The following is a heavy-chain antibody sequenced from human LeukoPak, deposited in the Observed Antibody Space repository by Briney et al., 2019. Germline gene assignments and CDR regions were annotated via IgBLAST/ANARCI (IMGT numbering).Heavy chain of an antibody. CDR2: INPNSGGT. Sequence: ASVKVSCKASGYTFTGYYMHWVRQAPGQGLEWMGWINPNSGGTNYAQKFQGWVTMTRDTSISTAYMELSRLRSDDTAMYYCARGPIVVVPAAIGYFQHWGQGTLVTVSS. J-gene: IGHJ1*01. CDR3: ARGPIVVVPAAIGYFQH. D-gene: IGHD2-2*01. V-gene: IGHV1-2*04. CDR1: GYTFTGYY.